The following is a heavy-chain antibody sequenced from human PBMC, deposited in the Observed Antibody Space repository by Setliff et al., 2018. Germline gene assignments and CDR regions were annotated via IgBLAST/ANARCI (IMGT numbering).Heavy chain of an antibody. CDR1: GYSFTDYY. CDR2: ISGYYNKT. V-gene: IGHV1-18*04. Sequence: ASVKVSCKASGYSFTDYYIHWVRQAPGQRLEWMGWISGYYNKTNYAQKFQDRVTMTTDTSTGTAYMELRSLRPDDTAVYYCATFRGYTYGYDYWGQGTLVTVSS. J-gene: IGHJ4*02. D-gene: IGHD5-18*01. CDR3: ATFRGYTYGYDY.